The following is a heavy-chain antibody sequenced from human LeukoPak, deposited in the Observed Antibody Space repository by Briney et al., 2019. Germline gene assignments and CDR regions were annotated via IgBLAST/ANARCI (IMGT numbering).Heavy chain of an antibody. CDR3: ARELLLWFGVDGMDV. Sequence: GGSLRLSCAASGFTVSSNYMSWVRQAPGKGLEWVSVIYSGGSTYYADSVKGRFTISRDNSKNTLYLQMNSLRAEDTAVYYCARELLLWFGVDGMDVWGQGATVTVSS. J-gene: IGHJ6*02. V-gene: IGHV3-53*01. CDR1: GFTVSSNY. CDR2: IYSGGST. D-gene: IGHD3-10*01.